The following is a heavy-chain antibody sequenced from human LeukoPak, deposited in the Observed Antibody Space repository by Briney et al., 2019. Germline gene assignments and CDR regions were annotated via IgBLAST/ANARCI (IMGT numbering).Heavy chain of an antibody. CDR1: GYXFTSYW. D-gene: IGHD6-13*01. J-gene: IGHJ5*02. Sequence: GESLKISCNGSGYXFTSYWICWVRQMPGKGLEWMGIIYPGDSDTRYSPSFQGQVTISADKSISTAYLQWSSLKASDTAMYYCARQCCGIAAAGHWFDPWGQGTLVTVSS. CDR2: IYPGDSDT. V-gene: IGHV5-51*01. CDR3: ARQCCGIAAAGHWFDP.